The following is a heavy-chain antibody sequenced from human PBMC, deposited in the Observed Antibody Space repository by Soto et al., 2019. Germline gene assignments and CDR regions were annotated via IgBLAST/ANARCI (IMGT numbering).Heavy chain of an antibody. CDR1: GCTISSYA. CDR3: ERGVVNFPYDAFDI. V-gene: IGHV1-69*13. Sequence: GASVKVSGNAYGCTISSYAISLVRQAPGQGLEWMGGIIPIFGTANYEQKFQGRVTITADESTSTAYMEPSSLRSEDTAVYYCERGVVNFPYDAFDIWGQGTMVTVSS. J-gene: IGHJ3*02. D-gene: IGHD2-2*01. CDR2: IIPIFGTA.